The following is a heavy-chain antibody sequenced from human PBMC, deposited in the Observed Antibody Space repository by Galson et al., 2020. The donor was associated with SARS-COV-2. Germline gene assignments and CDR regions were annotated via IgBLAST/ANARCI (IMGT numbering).Heavy chain of an antibody. J-gene: IGHJ5*02. D-gene: IGHD1-1*01. V-gene: IGHV4-59*11. CDR3: ARDQGATTGKRDWFDP. CDR1: GASINSHF. CDR2: ISHTGTT. Sequence: SETLSLTCTVSGASINSHFWSWIRQPPGRGQEWIGYISHTGTTNFNPSLESRVTMSVDTSKNQFSLKLTSVTAADTAVYYCARDQGATTGKRDWFDPWGQGTLVTVSS.